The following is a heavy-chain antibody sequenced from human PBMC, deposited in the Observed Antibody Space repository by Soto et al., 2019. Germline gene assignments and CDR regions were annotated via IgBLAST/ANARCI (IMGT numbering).Heavy chain of an antibody. CDR3: ARSAASFGGASYLGA. J-gene: IGHJ5*02. CDR1: GGPFSGFF. D-gene: IGHD1-26*01. CDR2: FNPGGST. V-gene: IGHV4-34*01. Sequence: PSETLSLTCGVHGGPFSGFFWSWIHQSPGKGLEWIGEFNPGGSTNYNPSLKSRLTISADRSTSQVSLRLTSVTAADAAVYFCARSAASFGGASYLGAWGQGTLVTVSS.